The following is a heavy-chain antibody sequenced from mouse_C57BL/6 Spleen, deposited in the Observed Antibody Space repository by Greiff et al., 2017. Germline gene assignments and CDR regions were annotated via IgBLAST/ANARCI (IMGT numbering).Heavy chain of an antibody. CDR3: ARLDGYDDGWFAY. Sequence: VQLKESGAELAKPGASVKLSCKASGYTFTSYWMHWVKQRPGQGLEWIGYINPSSGYTKYNQKFKDKATLTADKSSSTAYMQLSSLTYEDSAVDYCARLDGYDDGWFAYWGQGTLVTVSA. J-gene: IGHJ3*01. D-gene: IGHD2-2*01. V-gene: IGHV1-7*01. CDR2: INPSSGYT. CDR1: GYTFTSYW.